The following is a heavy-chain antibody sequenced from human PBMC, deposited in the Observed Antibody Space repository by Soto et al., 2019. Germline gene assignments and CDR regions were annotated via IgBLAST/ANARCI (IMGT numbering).Heavy chain of an antibody. D-gene: IGHD3-10*01. Sequence: SETLSLTCTVSGGSISSSSYYWGWIRQPPGKGLEWIGSIYCSGSTYYNPSLKSRVTISVDTSKNQFSLKLSSVTAADTAVYYCARYVLLWFGELKGAYGMDVWGQAPTVTVSS. CDR1: GGSISSSSYY. CDR3: ARYVLLWFGELKGAYGMDV. CDR2: IYCSGST. J-gene: IGHJ6*02. V-gene: IGHV4-39*01.